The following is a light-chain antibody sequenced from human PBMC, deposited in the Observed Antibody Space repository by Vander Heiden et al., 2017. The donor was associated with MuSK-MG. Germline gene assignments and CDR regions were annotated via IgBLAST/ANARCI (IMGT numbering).Light chain of an antibody. CDR2: DAS. Sequence: DIQMTQSPSTLSASVGDRVTITCRASQSITSRLAWYQQRPGKAPKLLIYDASSLKSGVPSRFSGSGSGTEFTLTISSLQPDDFATYYCQQDNSYSWTFGQGTKVDI. J-gene: IGKJ1*01. CDR3: QQDNSYSWT. V-gene: IGKV1-5*01. CDR1: QSITSR.